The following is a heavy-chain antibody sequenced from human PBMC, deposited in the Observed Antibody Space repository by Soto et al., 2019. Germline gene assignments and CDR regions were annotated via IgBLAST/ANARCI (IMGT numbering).Heavy chain of an antibody. Sequence: SSVKVSCKVSGYTLTELSMHWVRQAPGKGLEWMGGFDPEDGETIYAQKFQGRVTMTEDTSTDTAYMELSSLRSGDTAVYYCAKSLKAYCSGGSCSPIDYWGKGTLVTVSS. CDR1: GYTLTELS. D-gene: IGHD2-15*01. J-gene: IGHJ4*02. CDR3: AKSLKAYCSGGSCSPIDY. V-gene: IGHV1-24*01. CDR2: FDPEDGET.